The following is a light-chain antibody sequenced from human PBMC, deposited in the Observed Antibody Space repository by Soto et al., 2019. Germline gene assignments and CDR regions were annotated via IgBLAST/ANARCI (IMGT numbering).Light chain of an antibody. Sequence: EIVLTQSPGTLSLSPGERATLSCRASQSVSSRFLAWYHQKPGQAPRVLIYGASSRATGIPDRFSGSGSGADFTLIISRLEPEDFAMYYCQQYDSSRTFGQGTKVE. V-gene: IGKV3-20*01. CDR1: QSVSSRF. J-gene: IGKJ1*01. CDR3: QQYDSSRT. CDR2: GAS.